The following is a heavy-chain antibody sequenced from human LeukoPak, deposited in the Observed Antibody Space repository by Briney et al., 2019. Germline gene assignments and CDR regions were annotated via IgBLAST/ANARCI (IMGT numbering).Heavy chain of an antibody. CDR1: GFTFNNYA. D-gene: IGHD2-21*01. CDR2: IAGSFGVT. CDR3: ARPARECGSSCYYYFDC. V-gene: IGHV3-23*01. Sequence: GGSLRLSCVTSGFTFNNYAMSWVRQAPGKGLEWVSSIAGSFGVTKYADSVMGRFTISRDISENTVFLQLDSLRAEDTAVYYCARPARECGSSCYYYFDCWGQGTLVGVSS. J-gene: IGHJ4*02.